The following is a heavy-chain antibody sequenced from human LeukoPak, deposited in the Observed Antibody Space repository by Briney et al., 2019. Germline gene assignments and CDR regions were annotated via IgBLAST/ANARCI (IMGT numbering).Heavy chain of an antibody. V-gene: IGHV4-34*01. Sequence: SETLSLTCAVYGGSFSGYYWSWIRQPPGKGLEWIGEINHSGSTNYNPSLKSRVTISVDTSKNQFSPKLSSVTAADTAVYYCARLLVRGVMRDPWFDLWGQGTLVTVSS. J-gene: IGHJ5*02. CDR1: GGSFSGYY. CDR2: INHSGST. D-gene: IGHD3-10*01. CDR3: ARLLVRGVMRDPWFDL.